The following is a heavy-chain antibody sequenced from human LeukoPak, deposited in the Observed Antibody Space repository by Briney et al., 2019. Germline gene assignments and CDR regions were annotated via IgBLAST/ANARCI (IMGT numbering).Heavy chain of an antibody. CDR3: AREESITMVRGGQNWFDP. J-gene: IGHJ5*02. V-gene: IGHV4-4*07. Sequence: SETLSLTCTVSGGSISSYYWSWIRQPAGKGLEWIGRIYTSGSTNYNPSLKSRVTMSVDTSKNQFSLTLSSVTAADTAVYYCAREESITMVRGGQNWFDPWGQGTLVTVSS. CDR2: IYTSGST. CDR1: GGSISSYY. D-gene: IGHD3-10*01.